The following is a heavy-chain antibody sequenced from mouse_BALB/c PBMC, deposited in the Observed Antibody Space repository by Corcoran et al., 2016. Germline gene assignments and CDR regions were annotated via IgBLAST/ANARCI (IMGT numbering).Heavy chain of an antibody. CDR3: ARRDYGSSPFAY. CDR2: IDPANGNT. Sequence: EVQLQQSGAELVKPGASVKLSCTASGFNIKDTYMHWVKQRPEQGLEWIGRIDPANGNTKYDPKFQGKATITAETSSNTAYLQLSSLTSEDTAVYYCARRDYGSSPFAYWGQGTLVTVSA. J-gene: IGHJ3*01. D-gene: IGHD1-1*01. CDR1: GFNIKDTY. V-gene: IGHV14-3*02.